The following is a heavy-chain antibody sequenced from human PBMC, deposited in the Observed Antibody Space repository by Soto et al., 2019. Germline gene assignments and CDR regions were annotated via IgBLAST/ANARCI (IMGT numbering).Heavy chain of an antibody. CDR3: ARVPHSYSYGDKVFDY. CDR1: GYTFTSYG. J-gene: IGHJ4*02. Sequence: ASVKVSCKASGYTFTSYGISWVRQAPGQGLEWMGWIGAYNGNTNYAQKLQGRVTITRDTSASTVYMELSSLRSEDTAVYYCARVPHSYSYGDKVFDYWGQGTLVTVS. V-gene: IGHV1-18*01. D-gene: IGHD5-18*01. CDR2: IGAYNGNT.